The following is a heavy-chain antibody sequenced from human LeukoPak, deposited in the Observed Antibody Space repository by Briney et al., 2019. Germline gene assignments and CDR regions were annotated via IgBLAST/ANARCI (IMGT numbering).Heavy chain of an antibody. CDR2: ISYDGSNK. CDR1: GFTFSSYA. D-gene: IGHD3-3*01. CDR3: AKEYDFWSGSRMGAFDI. Sequence: GGSLRLSCAASGFTFSSYAMHWVRQAPGKGLEWVAVISYDGSNKYYADSVKGRFTISRDNSKNTLYLQMNSLRAEDTAVYYCAKEYDFWSGSRMGAFDIWGQGTMVTVSS. J-gene: IGHJ3*02. V-gene: IGHV3-30*04.